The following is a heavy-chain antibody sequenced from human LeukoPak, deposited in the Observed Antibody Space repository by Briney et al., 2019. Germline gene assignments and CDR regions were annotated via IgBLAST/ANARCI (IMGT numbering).Heavy chain of an antibody. Sequence: GGSLRLSCAASGFTFSSYGMHWVRQAPGKGLEWVAFIRYDGSNKYYADSVKGRFTISRDNAKNTLYLQMNSLRAEDTAVYYCAREGSYSSAPFDIRGQGTMVTVSS. CDR1: GFTFSSYG. V-gene: IGHV3-30*02. CDR3: AREGSYSSAPFDI. J-gene: IGHJ3*02. CDR2: IRYDGSNK. D-gene: IGHD6-19*01.